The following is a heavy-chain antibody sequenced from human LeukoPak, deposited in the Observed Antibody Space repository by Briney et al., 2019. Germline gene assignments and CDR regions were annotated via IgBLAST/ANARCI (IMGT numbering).Heavy chain of an antibody. V-gene: IGHV1-2*06. Sequence: ASVKVSCKASGYTFTGYYMHWVRQAPGQGLEWMGRINPNSGGTNYAQKFQGRVTMTRDTSISTAYMELGRLRSDDTAVYCCARSSGYDYDGYFDYSGQGTLVTVSS. CDR3: ARSSGYDYDGYFDY. CDR1: GYTFTGYY. D-gene: IGHD5-12*01. CDR2: INPNSGGT. J-gene: IGHJ4*02.